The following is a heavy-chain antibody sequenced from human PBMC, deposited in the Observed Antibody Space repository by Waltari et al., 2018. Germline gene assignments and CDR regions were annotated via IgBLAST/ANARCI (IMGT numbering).Heavy chain of an antibody. CDR2: IKQDGSEK. V-gene: IGHV3-7*01. J-gene: IGHJ3*02. CDR3: ARRAAARRDAVDI. D-gene: IGHD6-13*01. CDR1: GFTFSSYW. Sequence: EVQLVESGGGLVQPGGSLRLSCAASGFTFSSYWMSWVRQAPGKGLEWVANIKQDGSEKYDVDSVKGRFTISRDNAKNSLYLKMNSLRAEDAAVYYCARRAAARRDAVDIWGQGTMVTVSS.